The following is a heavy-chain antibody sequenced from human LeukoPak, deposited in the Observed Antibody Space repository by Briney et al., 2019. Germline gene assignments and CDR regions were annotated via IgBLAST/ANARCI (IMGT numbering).Heavy chain of an antibody. CDR1: GGSISSYY. V-gene: IGHV4-59*01. J-gene: IGHJ2*01. CDR3: VRRQWELQYFDL. CDR2: IYYSRTT. D-gene: IGHD1-26*01. Sequence: SETLSLTCTVSGGSISSYYWSWIRQPPGKRLEWIGYIYYSRTTEYNPSLKSRVTISADTSKNQFSLKLNSVTAADTAVYYCVRRQWELQYFDLWGRGTLVAVSS.